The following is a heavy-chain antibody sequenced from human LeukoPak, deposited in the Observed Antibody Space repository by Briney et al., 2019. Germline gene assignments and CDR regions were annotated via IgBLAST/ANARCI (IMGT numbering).Heavy chain of an antibody. V-gene: IGHV1-69*04. CDR1: GGTFSSYA. Sequence: SVKVSCKASGGTFSSYAISWVRQAPGQGLEWMGRIIPILGIANYAQKFQGRVTITADKSTSTAYMELSSLRSEDTAVYYCARDDHWGYGGSGFDYWGLGTLVTVSS. CDR2: IIPILGIA. J-gene: IGHJ4*02. D-gene: IGHD7-27*01. CDR3: ARDDHWGYGGSGFDY.